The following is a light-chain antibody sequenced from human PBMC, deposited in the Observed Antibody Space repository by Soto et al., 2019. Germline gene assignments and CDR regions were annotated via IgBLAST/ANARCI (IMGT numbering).Light chain of an antibody. CDR3: QQYNNWPLT. J-gene: IGKJ4*01. CDR1: QSVSSK. V-gene: IGKV3-15*01. Sequence: ETVMTQSPATLSVSPWDRATLSCSARQSVSSKSGWYQQTASPAPRLLNYGTTTRATGIPGRFSGSGSGTEFTLTISSLQSEDFSVYYCQQYNNWPLTFGEGTKVDIK. CDR2: GTT.